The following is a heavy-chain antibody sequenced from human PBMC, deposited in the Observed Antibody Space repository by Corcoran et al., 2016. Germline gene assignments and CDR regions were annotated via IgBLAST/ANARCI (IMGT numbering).Heavy chain of an antibody. Sequence: QVQLVQSGAEVKKPGASVKVSCKASGYTFTSYDINWVRQATGQGLAWMGWMNPNSGNTGYAQKFQGRVTMTRNTSISPAYLELSSLRSEDTAGYYCARTTEDSSGDYYVMPYYYYGMDVWGQGTTVTVSS. CDR2: MNPNSGNT. V-gene: IGHV1-8*01. CDR1: GYTFTSYD. D-gene: IGHD3-22*01. J-gene: IGHJ6*02. CDR3: ARTTEDSSGDYYVMPYYYYGMDV.